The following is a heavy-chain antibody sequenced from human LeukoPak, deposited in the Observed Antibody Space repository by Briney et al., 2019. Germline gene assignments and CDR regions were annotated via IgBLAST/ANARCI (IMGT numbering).Heavy chain of an antibody. CDR2: IPDIGSI. D-gene: IGHD2-8*02. CDR3: AGHHPRNTVDF. J-gene: IGHJ4*02. V-gene: IGHV4-59*08. CDR1: GFNFTTYG. Sequence: GSLRLSCAASGFNFTTYGTHWVRQPPGKGLEWIAYIPDIGSINYNPSLKSRVTISLDTSKNQFSLKLSSVTAADTAVYYCAGHHPRNTVDFWGQGTLVTVSS.